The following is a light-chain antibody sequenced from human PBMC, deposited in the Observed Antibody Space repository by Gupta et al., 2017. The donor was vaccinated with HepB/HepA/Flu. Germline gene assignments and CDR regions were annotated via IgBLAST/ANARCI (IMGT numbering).Light chain of an antibody. Sequence: DIQMTQSLYSLSASVGDRVTITCQASQDISNYLNWYQQKPGKAPKLLIYDASNLETGGPSRLIGSGSGTDFTFTISSLQAEDISTDYCQQYDNLPPLTFGQGTRLEIK. V-gene: IGKV1-33*01. J-gene: IGKJ5*01. CDR3: QQYDNLPPLT. CDR1: QDISNY. CDR2: DAS.